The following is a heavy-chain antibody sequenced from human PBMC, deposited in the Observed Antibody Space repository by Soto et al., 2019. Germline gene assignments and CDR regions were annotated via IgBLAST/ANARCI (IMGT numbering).Heavy chain of an antibody. CDR1: GFTFSSYA. Sequence: EVQLLESGGGLVQPGGSLRLSCAASGFTFSSYAMSWVHQAPGKGLEWVSAISGSGGSTYYADSVKGRFTISRDNSKNTLYLQMNSLRAEDTAVYYCAKSPGGSYGEYYFDYWGQGTLVTVSS. CDR3: AKSPGGSYGEYYFDY. V-gene: IGHV3-23*01. D-gene: IGHD1-26*01. CDR2: ISGSGGST. J-gene: IGHJ4*02.